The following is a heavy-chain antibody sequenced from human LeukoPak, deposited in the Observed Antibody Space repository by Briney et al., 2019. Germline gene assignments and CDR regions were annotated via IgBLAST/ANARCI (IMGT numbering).Heavy chain of an antibody. CDR3: ARGDGVLATIGTGSSFFDL. V-gene: IGHV4-61*09. CDR2: IHHSGSF. J-gene: IGHJ2*01. Sequence: SQTLSLTCTVSGGSISSGSYYWSWIRQPAGKGLEWIGEIHHSGSFKYSPSLKTRVTLSLDTSNNQFFLKLKSVTAADTAVYYCARGDGVLATIGTGSSFFDLWGRGTLVTVSS. D-gene: IGHD5-24*01. CDR1: GGSISSGSYY.